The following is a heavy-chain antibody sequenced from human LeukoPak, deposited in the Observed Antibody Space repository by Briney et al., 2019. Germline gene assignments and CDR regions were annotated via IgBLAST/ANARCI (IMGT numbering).Heavy chain of an antibody. Sequence: SETLSLTCTVSGGSISSYYWSWIRQPPGKGLEWIGYIYYSGSTNYNPSLKSRVTISVDTSKNQFSLKLNSVTAADTAVYYCARNPLYSGSRTYDFWGQGTLVTVSS. V-gene: IGHV4-59*01. CDR2: IYYSGST. CDR3: ARNPLYSGSRTYDF. D-gene: IGHD1-26*01. J-gene: IGHJ4*02. CDR1: GGSISSYY.